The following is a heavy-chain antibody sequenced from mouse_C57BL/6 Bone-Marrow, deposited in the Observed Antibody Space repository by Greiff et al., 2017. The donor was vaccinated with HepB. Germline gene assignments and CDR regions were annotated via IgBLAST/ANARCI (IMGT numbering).Heavy chain of an antibody. Sequence: EVKVVESGAELVRPGASVKLSCTASGFNIKDDYMHWVKQRPEQGLEWIGWIDPENGDTEYASKFQGKATITADTSSNTAYLQLSSLTSEDTAVYYCTTDYSNFFFDYWGQGTTLTVSS. CDR1: GFNIKDDY. V-gene: IGHV14-4*01. CDR3: TTDYSNFFFDY. CDR2: IDPENGDT. D-gene: IGHD2-5*01. J-gene: IGHJ2*01.